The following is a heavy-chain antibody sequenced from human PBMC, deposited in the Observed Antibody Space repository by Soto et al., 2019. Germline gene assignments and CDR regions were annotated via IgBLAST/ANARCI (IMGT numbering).Heavy chain of an antibody. D-gene: IGHD2-2*01. Sequence: PGGSLRLSCAASGFTFSSYAMSWVRQAPGKGLEWVSAISGSGGSTYYADSVKGRFTISRDNSKNTLYLQMNSLRAEDTAVYYCAKGPSYGCSSTSCYSDYWGQGTLVTVSS. CDR3: AKGPSYGCSSTSCYSDY. CDR2: ISGSGGST. J-gene: IGHJ4*02. V-gene: IGHV3-23*01. CDR1: GFTFSSYA.